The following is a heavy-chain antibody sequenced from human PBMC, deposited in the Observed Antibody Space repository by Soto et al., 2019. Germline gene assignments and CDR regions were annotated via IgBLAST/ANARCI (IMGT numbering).Heavy chain of an antibody. V-gene: IGHV1-69*01. D-gene: IGHD3-10*01. CDR1: GGTFSSYA. CDR2: IIPIFGTA. CDR3: ARGFITMVRGVPRPLLETQPDYYYYGMDV. Sequence: QVQLVQSGAEVKKPGSSVKVSCKASGGTFSSYAISWVRQAPGQGLEWMGGIIPIFGTANYAQKFQGRVTITADESTSTAYMELSSLRSEDTAVYYCARGFITMVRGVPRPLLETQPDYYYYGMDVWGQGTTVTVSS. J-gene: IGHJ6*02.